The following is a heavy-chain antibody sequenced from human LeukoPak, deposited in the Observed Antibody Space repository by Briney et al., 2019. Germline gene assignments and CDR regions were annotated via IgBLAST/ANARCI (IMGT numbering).Heavy chain of an antibody. D-gene: IGHD2-2*02. CDR2: ISSNGGST. V-gene: IGHV3-64*01. CDR1: GFTFSSYA. Sequence: GGFLRLSCAASGFTFSSYAMHWVRQAPGKGLEYVSAISSNGGSTYYANSVKGRFTISRDNSKNTLYLQMGSLRAEDMAVYYCARGRYCSSTSCYTGYYYYMDVWGKGTTVTVSS. CDR3: ARGRYCSSTSCYTGYYYYMDV. J-gene: IGHJ6*03.